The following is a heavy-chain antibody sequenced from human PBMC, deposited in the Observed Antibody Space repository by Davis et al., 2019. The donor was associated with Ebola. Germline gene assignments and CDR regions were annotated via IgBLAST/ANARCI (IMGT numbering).Heavy chain of an antibody. CDR1: GFTFSSYA. J-gene: IGHJ5*02. Sequence: GESLKIPCAASGFTFSSYAMSWVRQAPGKGLEWVSAISGSGGSTYYADSVKGRFTISRDNSKNTLYLQMNSLRAEDTAIYYCAKGSIVVQDIVVVPAAIDPWGQGTLVPVSS. D-gene: IGHD2-2*01. CDR3: AKGSIVVQDIVVVPAAIDP. CDR2: ISGSGGST. V-gene: IGHV3-23*01.